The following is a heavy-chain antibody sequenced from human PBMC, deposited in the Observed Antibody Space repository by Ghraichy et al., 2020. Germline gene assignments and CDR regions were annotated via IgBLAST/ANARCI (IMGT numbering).Heavy chain of an antibody. D-gene: IGHD1-26*01. Sequence: GGSLRLSCAGSGFIFSNFAMNWVRQAPGKGLEWVCSIGGSGDNTYYAQSVKGRFTISRDNSKDTLYLQLKNVRADDTALYFCANEKWELLPNGWLDPWGQGSLVIVSS. CDR2: IGGSGDNT. CDR1: GFIFSNFA. J-gene: IGHJ5*02. V-gene: IGHV3-23*01. CDR3: ANEKWELLPNGWLDP.